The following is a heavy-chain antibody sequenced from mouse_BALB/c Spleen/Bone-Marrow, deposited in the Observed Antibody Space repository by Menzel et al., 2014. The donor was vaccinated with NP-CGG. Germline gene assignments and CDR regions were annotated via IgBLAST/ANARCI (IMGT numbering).Heavy chain of an antibody. V-gene: IGHV2-3*01. D-gene: IGHD2-3*01. CDR1: GFSLTSNG. J-gene: IGHJ4*01. CDR2: IWGDGST. CDR3: AKPEDGYAMDY. Sequence: VMLVESGPGLVAPSQSLSVTCTVSGFSLTSNGVSWVRQPPGKGLEWLGVIWGDGSTKYHSALISRLSISKDNSKSRVFLKLNSLHTDDTATYYCAKPEDGYAMDYWGQGTSVTVSS.